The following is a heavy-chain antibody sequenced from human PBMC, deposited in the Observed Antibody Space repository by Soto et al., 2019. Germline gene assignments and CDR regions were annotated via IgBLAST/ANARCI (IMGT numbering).Heavy chain of an antibody. Sequence: GESLKISCKASGYTFTSYGISWVRQAPGQGLEWMGWISAYNGNTNYAQKLQGRVTMTTDTSTSTAYMELRSLRSDDTAVYYCARVRRYYDFWLYMDVWGKGTTVTVSS. V-gene: IGHV1-18*01. CDR1: GYTFTSYG. J-gene: IGHJ6*03. CDR2: ISAYNGNT. D-gene: IGHD3-3*01. CDR3: ARVRRYYDFWLYMDV.